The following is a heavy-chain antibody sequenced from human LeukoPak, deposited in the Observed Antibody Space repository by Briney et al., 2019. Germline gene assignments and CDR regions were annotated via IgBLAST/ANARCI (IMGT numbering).Heavy chain of an antibody. Sequence: SETLSLTCAVYGGSFSGYYWSWIRQPPGKGLEWIGEINHSGGTNYNPSLKSRVTISVDTSKNQLSLKLSSVTAADTAVYYCARRYSNTPHFDYWGQGTLVTVSS. V-gene: IGHV4-34*01. CDR1: GGSFSGYY. CDR2: INHSGGT. CDR3: ARRYSNTPHFDY. D-gene: IGHD4-11*01. J-gene: IGHJ4*02.